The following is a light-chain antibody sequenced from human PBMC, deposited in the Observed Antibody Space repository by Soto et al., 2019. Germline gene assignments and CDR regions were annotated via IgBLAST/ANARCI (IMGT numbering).Light chain of an antibody. J-gene: IGKJ1*01. V-gene: IGKV1-5*01. CDR1: QSISSW. CDR3: QQYNSYWT. CDR2: DAS. Sequence: DIQMTQSPSTLSASVGGRVTMPCRASQSISSWLAWYQQKPGKAPKLLIYDASSLESGVPSRFSGRGSGTEFTLTISRLQPDDFATYYCQQYNSYWTFGQGTKVDIK.